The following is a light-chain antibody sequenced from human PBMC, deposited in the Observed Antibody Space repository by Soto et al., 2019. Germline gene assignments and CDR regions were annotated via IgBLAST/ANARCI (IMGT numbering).Light chain of an antibody. CDR3: QQYGSSVT. CDR2: GAS. J-gene: IGKJ3*01. V-gene: IGKV3-20*01. Sequence: EIVLTQSPGSLSLSPGERATLSCRASQSVSSSYLAWYQQKPGQALRLLIYGASSRATGIPDRFSGSGSGTDFTLTISRLEPEVFAVYFCQQYGSSVTFGPGTKVDIK. CDR1: QSVSSSY.